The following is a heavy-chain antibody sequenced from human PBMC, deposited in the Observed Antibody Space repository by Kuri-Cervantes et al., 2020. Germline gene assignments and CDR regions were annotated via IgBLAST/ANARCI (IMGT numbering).Heavy chain of an antibody. J-gene: IGHJ4*02. CDR1: GFTFSSYG. D-gene: IGHD6-19*01. CDR2: ISSSSSYI. CDR3: ASTYGSGWYSGY. Sequence: GGSLRLSCAASGFTFSSYGMHWVRQAPGKGLEWVSSISSSSSYIYYADSVKGRFTISRDNAKNSLYLQMNSLRAEDTAVYYCASTYGSGWYSGYWGQGTLVTVSS. V-gene: IGHV3-21*01.